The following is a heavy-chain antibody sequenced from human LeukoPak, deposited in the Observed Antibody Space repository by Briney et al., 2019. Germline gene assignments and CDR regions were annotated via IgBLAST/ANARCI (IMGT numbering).Heavy chain of an antibody. CDR1: GFTVSSNY. CDR2: ITSTSSL. CDR3: VRDTRIGNSWQDFDY. D-gene: IGHD6-13*01. Sequence: PGGSLRLSCAASGFTVSSNYMSWVRQAPGKGLEWVSSITSTSSLYYTNSVKGRFTISRDNAKNSLYLQMNTLRAEDTAVYYCVRDTRIGNSWQDFDYWGQGTLVTVSS. V-gene: IGHV3-69-1*01. J-gene: IGHJ4*02.